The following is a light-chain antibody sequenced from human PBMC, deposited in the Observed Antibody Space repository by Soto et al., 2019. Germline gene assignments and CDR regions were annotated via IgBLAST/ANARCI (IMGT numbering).Light chain of an antibody. V-gene: IGKV1-8*01. CDR3: QEYYTYPQT. Sequence: AIRMTQSPSSFSASTGDRVTITCRASQGISSYLAWYQQKPGKAPKLLVYAASTLQYGVPSRFSGSGSGTDFTLTISCLQSEDFATDFCQEYYTYPQTFGQGTKVDI. CDR2: AAS. J-gene: IGKJ2*01. CDR1: QGISSY.